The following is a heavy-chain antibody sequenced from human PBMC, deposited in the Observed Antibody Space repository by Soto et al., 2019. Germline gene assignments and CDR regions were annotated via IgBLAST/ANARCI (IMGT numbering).Heavy chain of an antibody. CDR2: ISYDGSNK. CDR3: ARERGGGRPYCTNGVCYYYYGMDV. D-gene: IGHD2-8*01. CDR1: GFTFSSYA. V-gene: IGHV3-30-3*01. J-gene: IGHJ6*02. Sequence: QVQLVESGGGVVQPGRSLRLSCAASGFTFSSYAMHWVRQAPGKGLEWVAVISYDGSNKYYADSVKGRFTISRDNSKNTLYLEMNRLRAEDTAVYYCARERGGGRPYCTNGVCYYYYGMDVWGQGTTVTVSS.